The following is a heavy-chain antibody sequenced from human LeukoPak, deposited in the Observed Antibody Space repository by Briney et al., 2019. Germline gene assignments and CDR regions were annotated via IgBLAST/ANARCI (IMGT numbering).Heavy chain of an antibody. CDR1: GYTFTSYD. CDR2: MNPNSGNT. J-gene: IGHJ4*02. D-gene: IGHD3-10*01. Sequence: ASVKVSCKASGYTFTSYDISWVRQATGQGLEWMGWMNPNSGNTGYAQKFQGRVTMTRNTSISTAYMELSSLRSEDTAVYYCARGLDYYGSGSLDYWGQGTLVTVSS. V-gene: IGHV1-8*01. CDR3: ARGLDYYGSGSLDY.